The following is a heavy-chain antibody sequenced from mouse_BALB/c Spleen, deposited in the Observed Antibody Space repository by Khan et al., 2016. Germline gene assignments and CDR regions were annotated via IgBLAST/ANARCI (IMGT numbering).Heavy chain of an antibody. V-gene: IGHV1-80*01. CDR2: IYPGDGDT. D-gene: IGHD2-2*01. CDR1: GYAFSSYW. CDR3: AREGYGYDTFAY. Sequence: QVQLQQPGAEPVRPGSSVKISCKASGYAFSSYWMNWVKQRPGQGLEWIGQIYPGDGDTNYNGKFKGKATLTADKSSSTAYMQLSSLTSEDSAVYFCAREGYGYDTFAYWGQGTLVTVSA. J-gene: IGHJ3*01.